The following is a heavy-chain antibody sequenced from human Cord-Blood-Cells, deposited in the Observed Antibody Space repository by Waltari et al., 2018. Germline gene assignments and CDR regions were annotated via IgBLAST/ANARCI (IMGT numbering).Heavy chain of an antibody. CDR2: IYPGDSDT. CDR3: ARDMNYCSSTSCYAFDI. V-gene: IGHV5-51*01. CDR1: GYSFTSYW. D-gene: IGHD2-2*01. Sequence: EVQLVQSGAEVKKPGESLKISCKGSGYSFTSYWIGWVRQMPGEGLEWMGIIYPGDSDTRYSPSFQGQVTISADKSISTAYLQWSSLKASDTAMYYCARDMNYCSSTSCYAFDIWGQGTMVTVSS. J-gene: IGHJ3*02.